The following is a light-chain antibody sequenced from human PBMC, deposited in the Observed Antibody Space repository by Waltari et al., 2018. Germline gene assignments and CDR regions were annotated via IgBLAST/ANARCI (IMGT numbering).Light chain of an antibody. CDR3: FSYAGSTTSSVV. CDR2: AVT. V-gene: IGLV2-23*02. J-gene: IGLJ1*01. CDR1: SSDVGAYSL. Sequence: QSALTQPASVSGSPGQSITISCTGSSSDVGAYSLVSWYQQHPGKAPKLMIYAVTKRPSGVSHRFSGSKSGNTASLTISGLQTEDEADYYCFSYAGSTTSSVVFGTGTKVIVL.